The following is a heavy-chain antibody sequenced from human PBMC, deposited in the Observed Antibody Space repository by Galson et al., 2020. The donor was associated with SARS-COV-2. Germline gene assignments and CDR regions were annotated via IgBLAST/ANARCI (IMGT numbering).Heavy chain of an antibody. CDR1: GGSIRSSNYY. Sequence: SETLSLTCTVSGGSIRSSNYYWGWIRQPPGKGLEWIGSVYNSGSIHYSPSLQSRVTISVDTSKNQFSLNLSSVTAAETAMYYCARDATSSGWFNWFDPWGQGTLVTVSS. CDR3: ARDATSSGWFNWFDP. D-gene: IGHD6-19*01. CDR2: VYNSGSI. J-gene: IGHJ5*02. V-gene: IGHV4-39*07.